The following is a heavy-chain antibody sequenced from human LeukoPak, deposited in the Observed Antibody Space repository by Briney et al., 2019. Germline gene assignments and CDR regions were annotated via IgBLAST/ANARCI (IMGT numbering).Heavy chain of an antibody. CDR3: AREGKIVGASFDY. Sequence: ASVKVSCKASGYTFTDYYMHWVRQAPGQGLEWMGWINPNSGGANFAQNFQGRVTLTRDTSSGTAYLELTRLRSDDTAVYYCAREGKIVGASFDYWGQGTLVTVSS. V-gene: IGHV1-2*02. J-gene: IGHJ4*02. CDR1: GYTFTDYY. D-gene: IGHD1-26*01. CDR2: INPNSGGA.